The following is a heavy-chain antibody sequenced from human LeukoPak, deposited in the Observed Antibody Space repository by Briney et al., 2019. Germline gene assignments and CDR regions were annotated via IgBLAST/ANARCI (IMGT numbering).Heavy chain of an antibody. CDR3: ARDGKLLDFDY. CDR1: GYTFTGYF. CDR2: INPNSGGT. D-gene: IGHD1-26*01. V-gene: IGHV1-2*02. Sequence: ASVKVSCKASGYTFTGYFMHWVRQAPGQGLEWMGWINPNSGGTNFAQKFQGRVTMARDTSISTAYMELSRLRSDDTAVYYCARDGKLLDFDYWGQGTLVTVSS. J-gene: IGHJ4*02.